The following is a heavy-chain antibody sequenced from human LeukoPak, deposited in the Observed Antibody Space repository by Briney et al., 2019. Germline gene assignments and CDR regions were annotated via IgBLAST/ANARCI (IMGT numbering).Heavy chain of an antibody. CDR3: ARGRDCSSTSCYSGYYYYGMDV. D-gene: IGHD2-2*02. Sequence: SETLSLTCTVSGGSISSYYWSWIRQPPGKGLEWIGYIYYSGSTNYSPSLKSRVTMSVDTSKNQFSLKLSSVTAADTAVYYCARGRDCSSTSCYSGYYYYGMDVWGQGTTVTVSS. CDR1: GGSISSYY. V-gene: IGHV4-59*01. CDR2: IYYSGST. J-gene: IGHJ6*02.